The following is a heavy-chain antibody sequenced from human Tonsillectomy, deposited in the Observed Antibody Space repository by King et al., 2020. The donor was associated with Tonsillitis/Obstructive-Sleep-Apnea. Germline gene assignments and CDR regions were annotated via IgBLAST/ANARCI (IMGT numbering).Heavy chain of an antibody. D-gene: IGHD3-3*01. Sequence: VQLVESGGGLIQPGGSLRLSCAASGFTVSSNYMSWVRQAPGKGLEWVSVIYSGGSTYYADSVKGRFTISRDNSKNTLYLQMNSLRAEDTAVYYCARPYGVWGGYYGYWGGRTVVTVSS. J-gene: IGHJ4*02. V-gene: IGHV3-53*01. CDR1: GFTVSSNY. CDR3: ARPYGVWGGYYGY. CDR2: IYSGGST.